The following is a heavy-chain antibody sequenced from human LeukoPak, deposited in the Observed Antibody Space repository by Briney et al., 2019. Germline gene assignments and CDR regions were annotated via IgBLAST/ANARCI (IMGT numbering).Heavy chain of an antibody. CDR3: AKDSGYDFWSGYFTY. CDR1: GFVFRNYF. Sequence: GGSLRLSCAASGFVFRNYFMSWVRRAPGKGLEWVASIKNDGSEKYYVDSVRGRYTISRDNTKNSLYLQMSSLRAEDTAVYYCAKDSGYDFWSGYFTYWGQGTLVTVSS. CDR2: IKNDGSEK. V-gene: IGHV3-7*03. J-gene: IGHJ4*02. D-gene: IGHD3-3*01.